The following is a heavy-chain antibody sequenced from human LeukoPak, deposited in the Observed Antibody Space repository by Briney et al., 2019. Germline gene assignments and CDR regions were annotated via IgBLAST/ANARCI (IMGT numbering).Heavy chain of an antibody. CDR3: SSYYTILTGYYNLDAFDI. CDR2: INPNSGGT. Sequence: ASVKVSCKAFGYTFTDYYIHWVRQAPGQGLEWMGWINPNSGGTKYARKFEGRVTLTRDTSITTAYMDLSRLRSDDTAIYYCSSYYTILTGYYNLDAFDIWGQGTMVTVSS. V-gene: IGHV1-2*02. J-gene: IGHJ3*02. CDR1: GYTFTDYY. D-gene: IGHD3-9*01.